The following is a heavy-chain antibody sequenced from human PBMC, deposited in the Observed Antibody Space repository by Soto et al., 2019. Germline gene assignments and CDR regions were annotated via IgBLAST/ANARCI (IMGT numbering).Heavy chain of an antibody. J-gene: IGHJ5*02. CDR1: GYTFTGYY. D-gene: IGHD3-3*01. Sequence: ASVKVSCKASGYTFTGYYMHWVRQAPGQGLEWMGWINPNSGGTNYAQKFQGWVTMTRDTSISTVYMELSRLRSDDTAVYYCARSPYYDFWSGYVNWFDPWGQGTLVTVSS. V-gene: IGHV1-2*04. CDR3: ARSPYYDFWSGYVNWFDP. CDR2: INPNSGGT.